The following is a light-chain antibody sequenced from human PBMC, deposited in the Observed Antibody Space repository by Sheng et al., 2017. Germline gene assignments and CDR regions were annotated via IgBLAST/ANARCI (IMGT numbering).Light chain of an antibody. CDR2: DAS. CDR3: QQRSKWPIT. J-gene: IGKJ5*01. V-gene: IGKV3-11*01. CDR1: QSVSSS. Sequence: EIVLTQSPATLSLSPGERATLSCRASQSVSSSLAWYQQKPGQAPRLLIYDASNRATGIPARFSGSGSGTDFTLTISSLEPEDFAVYYCQQRSKWPITFGQGTQLEIK.